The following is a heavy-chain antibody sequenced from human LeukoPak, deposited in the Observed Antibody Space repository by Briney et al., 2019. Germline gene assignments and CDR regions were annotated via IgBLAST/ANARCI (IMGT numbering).Heavy chain of an antibody. V-gene: IGHV3-30*02. CDR3: AKDGDTMSGTYYYDMDV. CDR1: GFTFSSYG. J-gene: IGHJ6*03. CDR2: IRYDGSNE. D-gene: IGHD1-26*01. Sequence: GGSLRLSCAASGFTFSSYGMHWVRQAPGKGLEWVSFIRYDGSNEYYAGSVRGRFTISRDNSKNTLYLQMNSLRGEDTAVYYCAKDGDTMSGTYYYDMDVWGKGTTVTIS.